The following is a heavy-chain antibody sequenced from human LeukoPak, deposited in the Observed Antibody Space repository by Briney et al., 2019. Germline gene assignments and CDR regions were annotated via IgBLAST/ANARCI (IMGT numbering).Heavy chain of an antibody. V-gene: IGHV1-24*01. J-gene: IGHJ4*02. D-gene: IGHD6-13*01. CDR3: AKAIAATGRWWIFDY. CDR2: FDPEDGET. CDR1: GYTLTELS. Sequence: VASVKVSCKVSGYTLTELSMHWVRQAPGKGLEWMGGFDPEDGETIYAQKFQGRVTMTEDTSTDTAYMELSSLRSEDTAVYYCAKAIAATGRWWIFDYWGQGTLVTVSS.